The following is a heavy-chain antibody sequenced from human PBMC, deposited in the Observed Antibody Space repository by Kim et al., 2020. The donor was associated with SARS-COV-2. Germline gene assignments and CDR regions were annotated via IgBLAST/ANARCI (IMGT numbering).Heavy chain of an antibody. CDR2: VYYTGCT. CDR3: ARHFRGTSIRFLGLFQFDY. V-gene: IGHV4-39*01. J-gene: IGHJ4*02. D-gene: IGHD2-2*02. CDR1: GDSISSSGYN. Sequence: SETLSLTCTVSGDSISSSGYNWGRIRQPQGMGLMGFGSVYYTGCTNSTLNLQRRVTISVDTSKNQFSLKPGSVTAADTAVYYCARHFRGTSIRFLGLFQFDYWGQGTLVTVSS.